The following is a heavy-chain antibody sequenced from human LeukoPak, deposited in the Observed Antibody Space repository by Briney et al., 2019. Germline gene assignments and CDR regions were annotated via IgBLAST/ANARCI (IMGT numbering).Heavy chain of an antibody. J-gene: IGHJ6*02. CDR3: ARGRFKGESYYYDGMDV. Sequence: VGSLRLSRAASGFTSRSDDMYWVPEAPGKSLEWGSAIGTAGDTCYTGSVKGLFTIPTENAKTSWYLQMNRLRAGATAVYYCARGRFKGESYYYDGMDVWGQGTTVTVSS. CDR2: IGTAGDT. D-gene: IGHD3-3*01. CDR1: GFTSRSDD. V-gene: IGHV3-13*01.